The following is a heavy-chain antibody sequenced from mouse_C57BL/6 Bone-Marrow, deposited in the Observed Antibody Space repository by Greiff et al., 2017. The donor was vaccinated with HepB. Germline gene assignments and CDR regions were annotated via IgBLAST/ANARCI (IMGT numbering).Heavy chain of an antibody. V-gene: IGHV5-4*01. Sequence: EVKVVESGGGLVKPGGSLKLSCAASGFTFSSYAMSWVRQTPEKRLEWVATISDGGSYTYYPDNVKGRFTISRDNAKNNLYLQMSHLKSEDTAMYYCARDPGDDDGYAMDYWGQGTSVTVSS. D-gene: IGHD2-12*01. J-gene: IGHJ4*01. CDR1: GFTFSSYA. CDR3: ARDPGDDDGYAMDY. CDR2: ISDGGSYT.